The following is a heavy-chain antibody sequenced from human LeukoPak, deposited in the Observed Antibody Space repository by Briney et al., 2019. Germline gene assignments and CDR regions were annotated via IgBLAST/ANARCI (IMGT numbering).Heavy chain of an antibody. CDR3: ARSRTDDYGDWWWFDP. V-gene: IGHV1-3*01. CDR2: INGGKGNI. D-gene: IGHD4-17*01. Sequence: GASVKVSCKASGYIFTSYAMHWVRQAPGQRLEWMGWINGGKGNIKYSQKLQGRVTISKDTSARTAYMELSSLRSEDTAVYYCARSRTDDYGDWWWFDPWGQGTLVTVSS. CDR1: GYIFTSYA. J-gene: IGHJ5*02.